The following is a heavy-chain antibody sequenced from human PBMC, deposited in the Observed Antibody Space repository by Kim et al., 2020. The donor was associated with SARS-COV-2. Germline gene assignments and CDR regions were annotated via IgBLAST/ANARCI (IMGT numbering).Heavy chain of an antibody. V-gene: IGHV1-2*02. CDR1: GYTFTGYY. D-gene: IGHD1-26*01. Sequence: ASVKVSCKASGYTFTGYYMHWVRQAPGQRLEWMGWINPNSGGTNYAQKFQGRVTMTRDTSISTAYMELSRLRSDETAVYYCARVKVGGGGGYNGRLEYWGQGTLGTVSS. CDR2: INPNSGGT. CDR3: ARVKVGGGGGYNGRLEY. J-gene: IGHJ4*02.